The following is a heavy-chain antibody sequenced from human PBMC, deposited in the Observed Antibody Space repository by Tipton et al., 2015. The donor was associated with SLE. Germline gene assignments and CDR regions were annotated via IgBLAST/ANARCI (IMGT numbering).Heavy chain of an antibody. D-gene: IGHD2-15*01. CDR3: ARVACSGGSCYSGYDAFDI. CDR1: GGSISSYY. CDR2: IYYSGST. Sequence: TLSLTCTVSGGSISSYYWSWIRQPPGKGLEWIGYIYYSGSTNYNPSLKSRVTISVDTSKNQFSLKLSSVTAADTAVYYCARVACSGGSCYSGYDAFDIWGQETMVTVSS. V-gene: IGHV4-59*01. J-gene: IGHJ3*02.